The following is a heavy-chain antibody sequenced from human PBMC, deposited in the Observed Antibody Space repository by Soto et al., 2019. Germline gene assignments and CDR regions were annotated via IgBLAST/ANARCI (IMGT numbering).Heavy chain of an antibody. CDR3: ATDGGIVPQWLYFAF. Sequence: EVQVVESGGALVKPGGSLRLSCAASGFTVSNTWMSWVRQAPGKGLEWVGRIKSKNYGGTADYAAPVKGRFTISRDDSKNKLLLQMNCLKTEDTAVYYCATDGGIVPQWLYFAFWGLGTLVTVPS. CDR1: GFTVSNTW. D-gene: IGHD6-19*01. V-gene: IGHV3-15*02. CDR2: IKSKNYGGTA. J-gene: IGHJ4*02.